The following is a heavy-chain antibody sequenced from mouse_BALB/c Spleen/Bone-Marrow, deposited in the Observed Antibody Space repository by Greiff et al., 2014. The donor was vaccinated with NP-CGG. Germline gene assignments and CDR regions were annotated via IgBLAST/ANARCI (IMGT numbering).Heavy chain of an antibody. J-gene: IGHJ3*01. CDR3: ARLGYYGGLAY. CDR2: INPDSSTI. CDR1: GFDFSGFW. Sequence: EVMLVESGGGLVQPGGSLKLSCAASGFDFSGFWMGWVRQAPGKGLEWIGEINPDSSTINYTPSLKDRFIISRDNAKNTLYLKMSKVRSEDTALYYCARLGYYGGLAYWGQGTLVTVSA. D-gene: IGHD2-3*01. V-gene: IGHV4-1*02.